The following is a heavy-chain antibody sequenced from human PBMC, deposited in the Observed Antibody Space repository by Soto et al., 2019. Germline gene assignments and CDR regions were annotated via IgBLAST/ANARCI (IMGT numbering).Heavy chain of an antibody. J-gene: IGHJ3*02. CDR3: ARVTADRFLEWLLYDAFDI. CDR2: ISAYNGNT. D-gene: IGHD3-3*01. Sequence: QVQLVQSGAEVKKPGASVKVSCKASGYTFTSYGISWVRQAPGQGLEWMGWISAYNGNTNYAQKLKGRVTMTTDTSTSTAYMELRSLRSDDTAVYYCARVTADRFLEWLLYDAFDIWGQGTMVTVSS. CDR1: GYTFTSYG. V-gene: IGHV1-18*01.